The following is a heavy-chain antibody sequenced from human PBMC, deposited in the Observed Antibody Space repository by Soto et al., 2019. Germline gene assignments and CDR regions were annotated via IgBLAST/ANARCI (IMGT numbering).Heavy chain of an antibody. V-gene: IGHV4-34*01. D-gene: IGHD2-15*01. CDR2: INHSGST. J-gene: IGHJ5*02. CDR1: GGSFSGYY. CDR3: ARGVVLHWFDP. Sequence: ASETLSLTCAVYGGSFSGYYWSWIRQPPGKGLEWIGEINHSGSTNYNPSLKSRVTISVDTSKNQFSLKLSSVTAADTAVYYCARGVVLHWFDPWGQGTLVTVSS.